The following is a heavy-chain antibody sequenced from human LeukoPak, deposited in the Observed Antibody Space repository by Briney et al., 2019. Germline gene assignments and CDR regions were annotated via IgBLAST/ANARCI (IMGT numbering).Heavy chain of an antibody. CDR1: GGSTSSYY. D-gene: IGHD4-23*01. CDR2: IYYSGST. V-gene: IGHV4-59*01. J-gene: IGHJ4*02. Sequence: SETLSLTCTVSGGSTSSYYWSWIRQPPGKGLEWIGYIYYSGSTNYNPSLKSRVTISVDTSKNQFSLKLSSVTAADTAVYYCARSSTVVRLDYWGQGTLVTVSS. CDR3: ARSSTVVRLDY.